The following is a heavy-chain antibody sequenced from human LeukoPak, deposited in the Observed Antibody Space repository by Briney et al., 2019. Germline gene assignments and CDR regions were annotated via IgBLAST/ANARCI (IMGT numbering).Heavy chain of an antibody. Sequence: PGGSLRLSCAASGFTFSSYEMNWVRQAPGKGLEWVSYISSSGSTIYYADSVKGRFTISRDNAKNSLYLQMNSLRAEDTAVYYCARAPNGGFLDYWGQGTLVTVSS. J-gene: IGHJ4*02. CDR1: GFTFSSYE. CDR2: ISSSGSTI. V-gene: IGHV3-48*03. D-gene: IGHD4-23*01. CDR3: ARAPNGGFLDY.